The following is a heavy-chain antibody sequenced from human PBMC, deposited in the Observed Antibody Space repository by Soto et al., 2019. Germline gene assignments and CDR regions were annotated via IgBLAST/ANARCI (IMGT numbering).Heavy chain of an antibody. Sequence: DVQLLESGGGLVQPEGSLRLSCAASGFTFSSYAMGWVRQGPGKGLEWVAGVSIGGSTHYADPVRGRFTISRDNSKNTLSLQMNSLTAEDTDVYFCAKRRGAGGHFDYWGQGALVTVSS. D-gene: IGHD2-15*01. CDR3: AKRRGAGGHFDY. CDR1: GFTFSSYA. CDR2: VSIGGST. V-gene: IGHV3-23*01. J-gene: IGHJ4*02.